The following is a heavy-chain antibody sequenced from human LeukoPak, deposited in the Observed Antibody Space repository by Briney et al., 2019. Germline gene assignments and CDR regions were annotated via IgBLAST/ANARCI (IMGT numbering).Heavy chain of an antibody. J-gene: IGHJ4*02. Sequence: GRSLRLSCAASGFTFSSYGMHWVRQAPGKGLEWVAVIWYDGSNKFYADSVKGRFTISRDNSKSTLYLQMNSLRAEDTAVYYCAKENDFVYWGQGTLVTVSS. V-gene: IGHV3-33*06. CDR3: AKENDFVY. D-gene: IGHD3-3*01. CDR1: GFTFSSYG. CDR2: IWYDGSNK.